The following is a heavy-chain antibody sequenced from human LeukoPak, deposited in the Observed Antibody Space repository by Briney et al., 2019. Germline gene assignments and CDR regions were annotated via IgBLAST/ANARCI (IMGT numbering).Heavy chain of an antibody. Sequence: SETLSLTCTISGDSINGHYWSWIRQPPGKRLEWIGDIHYKGSTNYNLSLKSRVTISVDTSKNHLSLNLTPVLAADTAIYYCARRDTGWNYCDYWGQGILVTVSS. J-gene: IGHJ4*02. CDR2: IHYKGST. D-gene: IGHD6-19*01. V-gene: IGHV4-59*08. CDR3: ARRDTGWNYCDY. CDR1: GDSINGHY.